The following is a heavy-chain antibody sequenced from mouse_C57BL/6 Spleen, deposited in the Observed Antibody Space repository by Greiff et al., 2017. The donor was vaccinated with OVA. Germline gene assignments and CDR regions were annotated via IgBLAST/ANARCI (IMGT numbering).Heavy chain of an antibody. V-gene: IGHV5-16*01. CDR3: ARVLGRRYAMDY. CDR1: GFTFSDYY. D-gene: IGHD4-1*01. CDR2: INYDGSST. Sequence: EVKVEESEGGLVQPGSSMKLSCTASGFTFSDYYMAWVRQVPEKGLEWVANINYDGSSTYYLDSLKSRFIISRDNAKNILYLQMSSLKSEDTATYYCARVLGRRYAMDYWGQGTSVTVSS. J-gene: IGHJ4*01.